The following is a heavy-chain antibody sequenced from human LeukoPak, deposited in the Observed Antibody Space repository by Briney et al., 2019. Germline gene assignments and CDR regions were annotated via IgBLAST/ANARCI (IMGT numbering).Heavy chain of an antibody. CDR1: GFTFSSHA. CDR3: AKDRKLLWFGEIFSY. V-gene: IGHV3-23*01. Sequence: GGSLRLSCAASGFTFSSHAMSWVRQAPGKGLEWVSAISGSGGSTYYADSVKGRFTISRDNSKNTLYLQMNSLRAEDTAVYYCAKDRKLLWFGEIFSYWGQGTLVTVSS. D-gene: IGHD3-10*01. CDR2: ISGSGGST. J-gene: IGHJ4*02.